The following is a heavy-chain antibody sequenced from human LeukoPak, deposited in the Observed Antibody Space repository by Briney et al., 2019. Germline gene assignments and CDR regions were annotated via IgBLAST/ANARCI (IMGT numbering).Heavy chain of an antibody. CDR3: ARDLHYSGSSLYDY. CDR1: GGSISSYY. D-gene: IGHD1-26*01. V-gene: IGHV4-59*01. J-gene: IGHJ4*02. Sequence: PSETLSLTCTVSGGSISSYYWSWIRQPPGTGLEWIGYIYYSGSTNYNPSLKSRVTISVDTSKNQFSLKLSSVTAADTAVYYCARDLHYSGSSLYDYWGQGTLVTVSS. CDR2: IYYSGST.